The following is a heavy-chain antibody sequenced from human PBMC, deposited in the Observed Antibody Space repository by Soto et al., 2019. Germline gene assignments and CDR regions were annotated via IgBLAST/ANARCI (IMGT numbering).Heavy chain of an antibody. CDR1: GYRFNTYW. J-gene: IGHJ4*02. Sequence: GESLKISCKAFGYRFNTYWIAWVRQMPGKGLEWMGIIYPDDSDSRDSPSFQGDVTMSVDKSTTTAYLEWSSLKASDTAVYYCARREYRYGYFDLWGQGTKVTVSS. CDR3: ARREYRYGYFDL. CDR2: IYPDDSDS. D-gene: IGHD5-18*01. V-gene: IGHV5-51*01.